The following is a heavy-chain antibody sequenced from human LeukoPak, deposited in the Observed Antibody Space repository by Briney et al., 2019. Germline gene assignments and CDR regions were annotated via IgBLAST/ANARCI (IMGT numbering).Heavy chain of an antibody. D-gene: IGHD2-15*01. CDR3: ARGRRYCSGGSCYSKANYYYYYMDV. Sequence: PGGSLRFSCAASGFTFSSYAMSWVRQAPGKGLEWVSVIYSGGSTYYADSVKGRFTISRDNSKNTLYLQINSLRAEDTAVYYCARGRRYCSGGSCYSKANYYYYYMDVWGKGTTVTISS. CDR2: IYSGGST. V-gene: IGHV3-66*01. J-gene: IGHJ6*03. CDR1: GFTFSSYA.